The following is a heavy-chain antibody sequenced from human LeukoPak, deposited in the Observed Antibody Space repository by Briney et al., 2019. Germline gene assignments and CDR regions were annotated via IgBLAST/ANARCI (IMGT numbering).Heavy chain of an antibody. J-gene: IGHJ4*02. V-gene: IGHV3-30*02. CDR2: IHHDGSNI. CDR1: RFTFRIYG. D-gene: IGHD2-2*01. CDR3: AKVCSTNCYRSNY. Sequence: GGSLRLSCAASRFTFRIYGMHWVRQAPRKGTEWVAFIHHDGSNIYYRDSVRGRFTSSRDNSKNTLYLQMNSLRSEDTAIYYCAKVCSTNCYRSNYWGQGTLVTVSS.